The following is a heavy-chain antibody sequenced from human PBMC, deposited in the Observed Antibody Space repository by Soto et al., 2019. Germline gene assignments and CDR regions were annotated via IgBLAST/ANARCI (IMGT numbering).Heavy chain of an antibody. Sequence: EVQLVESGGGLVKPGGSLTLSCAASGFTFSSYTMSWVRQAPGKGLEWVSSISIGNSYIYYADSVKGRFTISRDNAKNSLYLQMNSLRAEDTAVYYWATYSSFDYWGQGTLVTVSS. D-gene: IGHD4-4*01. CDR3: ATYSSFDY. J-gene: IGHJ4*02. V-gene: IGHV3-21*01. CDR1: GFTFSSYT. CDR2: ISIGNSYI.